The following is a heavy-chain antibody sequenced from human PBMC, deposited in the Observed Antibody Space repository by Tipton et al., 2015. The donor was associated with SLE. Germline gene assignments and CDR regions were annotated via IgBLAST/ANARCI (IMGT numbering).Heavy chain of an antibody. V-gene: IGHV1-2*02. CDR2: INPNSGGT. CDR3: ARDARIAAAGTDWFDP. CDR1: GYTFTGYY. Sequence: QVQLVQSGAEVKKPGASVKVSCKASGYTFTGYYMHWVRQAPGQGLEWMGWINPNSGGTNYAQKFQGRVTMTRDTSISTAYMELSRLRSDDTAVYYCARDARIAAAGTDWFDPWGQGTLVTVSS. D-gene: IGHD6-13*01. J-gene: IGHJ5*02.